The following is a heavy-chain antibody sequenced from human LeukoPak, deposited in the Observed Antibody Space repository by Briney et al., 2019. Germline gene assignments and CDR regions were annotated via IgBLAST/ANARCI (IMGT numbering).Heavy chain of an antibody. CDR2: ISYDGSNK. V-gene: IGHV3-30-3*01. CDR3: ARNKYSSSSAHYYYYYYMDV. CDR1: GFTFSSYA. J-gene: IGHJ6*03. D-gene: IGHD6-6*01. Sequence: GGSLRLSCAASGFTFSSYAMHWVRQAPGKGLEWVAVISYDGSNKYYADSVKGRFTISRDNSKNTLYLQMNSLRAEDTAVYYCARNKYSSSSAHYYYYYYMDVWGKGTTVTVSS.